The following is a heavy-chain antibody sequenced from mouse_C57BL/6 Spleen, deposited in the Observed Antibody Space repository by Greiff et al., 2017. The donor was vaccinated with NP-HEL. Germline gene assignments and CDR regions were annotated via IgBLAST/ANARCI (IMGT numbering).Heavy chain of an antibody. CDR1: GYTFTSYG. J-gene: IGHJ1*03. Sequence: VQGVESGAELARPGASVKLSCKASGYTFTSYGISWVKQRTGQGLEWIGEIYPRSGNTYYNEKFKGKATLTADKSSSTAYMELRSLTSEDSAVYFCARYYGNYWYFDVWGTGTTVTVSS. CDR3: ARYYGNYWYFDV. CDR2: IYPRSGNT. V-gene: IGHV1-81*01. D-gene: IGHD2-1*01.